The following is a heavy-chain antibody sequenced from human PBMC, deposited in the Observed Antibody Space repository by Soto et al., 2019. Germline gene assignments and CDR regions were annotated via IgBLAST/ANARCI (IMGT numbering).Heavy chain of an antibody. D-gene: IGHD2-2*01. J-gene: IGHJ6*02. Sequence: VSVKVSCKASGYTFTSYGIIWVRQAPGQGLEWMGWISAYNGNTNYAQKLQGRVTMTTDTSTSTAYMELRSLRSDDTAVYYCARDCSSTSCWRRWGFYYYYGMDVWGQGTTVTVSS. CDR2: ISAYNGNT. CDR3: ARDCSSTSCWRRWGFYYYYGMDV. CDR1: GYTFTSYG. V-gene: IGHV1-18*01.